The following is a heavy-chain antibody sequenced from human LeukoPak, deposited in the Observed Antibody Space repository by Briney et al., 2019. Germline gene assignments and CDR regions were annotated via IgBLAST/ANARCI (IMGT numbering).Heavy chain of an antibody. CDR3: ARDKTANNAFDI. Sequence: GGSLRLSCAASGFTFSSYSMNWVRQAPGKGLEWVSSISSSSSYIYYADSVKGRFTISRDNAENSLYLQMNSLRAEDTAVYYCARDKTANNAFDIWGQGTMVTVSS. CDR2: ISSSSSYI. J-gene: IGHJ3*02. V-gene: IGHV3-21*01. D-gene: IGHD2-21*02. CDR1: GFTFSSYS.